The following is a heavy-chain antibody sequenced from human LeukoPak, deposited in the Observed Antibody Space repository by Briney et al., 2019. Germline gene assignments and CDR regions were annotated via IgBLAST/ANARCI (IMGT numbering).Heavy chain of an antibody. CDR3: ARGWVPSDITLK. V-gene: IGHV3-66*01. J-gene: IGHJ3*01. Sequence: PGGSLRLSCAASGFTVSSNYMSWIRQAPGKGLEWVSVIYSGGSTYYADSVKGRFTISRDNARNTVHLQMSCLRAEDTAVYYCARGWVPSDITLKWGQGTMVTVSS. CDR2: IYSGGST. D-gene: IGHD3-22*01. CDR1: GFTVSSNY.